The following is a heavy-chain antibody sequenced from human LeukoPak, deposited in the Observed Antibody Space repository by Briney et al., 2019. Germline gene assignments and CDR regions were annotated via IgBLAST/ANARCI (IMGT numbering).Heavy chain of an antibody. CDR2: IIPIFGTA. CDR1: GGTFSSYA. V-gene: IGHV1-69*05. J-gene: IGHJ6*03. D-gene: IGHD6-13*01. Sequence: GASVKVSCKASGGTFSSYAISWVRQAPGQGLEWMGGIIPIFGTANYAQKFQGRVAITTDESTSTAYMELSSLRSEDTAVYYCARTKGRIAAAGTALLVYYYYYMDVWGKGTTVTVSS. CDR3: ARTKGRIAAAGTALLVYYYYYMDV.